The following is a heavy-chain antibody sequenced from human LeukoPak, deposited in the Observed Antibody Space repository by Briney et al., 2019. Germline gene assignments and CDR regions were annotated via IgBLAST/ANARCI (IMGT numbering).Heavy chain of an antibody. CDR2: IRYDGSNK. CDR3: AKSGLTYYGSSGYYFY. D-gene: IGHD3-22*01. J-gene: IGHJ4*02. Sequence: GGSLRLSCAASGFTFSSYGMHWVRQAPGKGLEWVAFIRYDGSNKYYADSVKGRFTISRDNSKNTLYLQMNSLRAEDTAVYYCAKSGLTYYGSSGYYFYWGQGTLVTVSS. CDR1: GFTFSSYG. V-gene: IGHV3-30*02.